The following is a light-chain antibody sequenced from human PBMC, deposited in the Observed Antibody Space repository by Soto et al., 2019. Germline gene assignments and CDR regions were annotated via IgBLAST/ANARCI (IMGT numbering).Light chain of an antibody. V-gene: IGKV3-20*01. CDR2: GAS. CDR3: QQYGSSPPYT. J-gene: IGKJ2*01. Sequence: EIVLTQSPGTLSLSPGERAALSCRASQSVSSNSLAWYQQKPGQAPRLLISGASSRATGIPDRFSGSVSGTDFTLTISRLEPEDFAVYYCQQYGSSPPYTFGQGTKLEIK. CDR1: QSVSSNS.